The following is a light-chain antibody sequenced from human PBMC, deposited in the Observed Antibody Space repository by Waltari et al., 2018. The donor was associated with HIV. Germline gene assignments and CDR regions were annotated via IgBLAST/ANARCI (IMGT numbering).Light chain of an antibody. CDR2: EVS. V-gene: IGLV2-14*01. CDR3: SSYTSSPSYV. J-gene: IGLJ1*01. Sequence: QSALTQPASVSGSPGQSITISCTGTSSDVGGYNYVSWYQPHPGKAPKLMIYEVSNRPSGVSNRFSCSKSGNTASLTISGLQAEDEADYYCSSYTSSPSYVFGTGTKVTVL. CDR1: SSDVGGYNY.